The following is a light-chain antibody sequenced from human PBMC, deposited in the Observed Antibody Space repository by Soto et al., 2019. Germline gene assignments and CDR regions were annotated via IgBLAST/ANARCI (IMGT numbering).Light chain of an antibody. CDR3: QQYNNWPYT. CDR1: QSVSSN. V-gene: IGKV3-15*01. Sequence: IVMTQSPATLSVSPGERATLSCMASQSVSSNLAWYQQKPGQAPRLLIYGAATRATGIPARFSGSGSGTEFTLTISSLQSEDFAVYYCQQYNNWPYTFGQGTKLEIK. CDR2: GAA. J-gene: IGKJ2*01.